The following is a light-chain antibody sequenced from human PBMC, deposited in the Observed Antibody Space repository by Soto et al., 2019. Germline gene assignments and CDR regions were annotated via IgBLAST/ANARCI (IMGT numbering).Light chain of an antibody. CDR3: QQYGSSPPYT. CDR1: QSVSNNY. Sequence: EVVLTQSPGTLSLSPGERATLSCRASQSVSNNYFAWYQQKPGQAPSLLIFGSSDRATGIPDRFSDSGSGTDFTLTISRREPEDFAVYYCQQYGSSPPYTFGQGTKLEIK. V-gene: IGKV3-20*01. CDR2: GSS. J-gene: IGKJ2*01.